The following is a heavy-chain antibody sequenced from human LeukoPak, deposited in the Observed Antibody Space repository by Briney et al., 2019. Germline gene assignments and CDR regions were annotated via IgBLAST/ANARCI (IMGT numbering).Heavy chain of an antibody. Sequence: GGSLRLSCAASGFTFSSYAMHWVRQAPGQGLEWVAVISYDGSNKYYADSVKGRFTISRDNSKNTLYLQMNSLRAEDTAVYYCARGDIVATIGLVDYWGQGTLVTVSS. J-gene: IGHJ4*02. V-gene: IGHV3-30*01. CDR3: ARGDIVATIGLVDY. CDR1: GFTFSSYA. CDR2: ISYDGSNK. D-gene: IGHD5-12*01.